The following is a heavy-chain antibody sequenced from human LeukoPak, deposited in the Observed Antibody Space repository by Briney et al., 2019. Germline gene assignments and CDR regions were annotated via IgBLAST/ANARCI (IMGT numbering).Heavy chain of an antibody. J-gene: IGHJ4*02. CDR3: ARGLNWANEYYFDY. CDR1: GFTFSSYG. CDR2: IWYDGSNK. D-gene: IGHD1-1*01. Sequence: GGSLRLSCAASGFTFSSYGMHWVRQAPGKGLEWVAVIWYDGSNKYYADSVKGRFTISRDNSKNTLYLQMNSLRAEDTAAYYCARGLNWANEYYFDYWGQGTLVTVSS. V-gene: IGHV3-33*01.